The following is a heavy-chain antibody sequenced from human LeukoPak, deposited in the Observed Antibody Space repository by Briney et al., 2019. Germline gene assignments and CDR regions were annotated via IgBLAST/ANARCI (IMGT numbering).Heavy chain of an antibody. J-gene: IGHJ4*02. CDR2: IKQDGSEK. Sequence: PGGSLRLSCAASGFTFSSYWMSWVRQAPGKGLEWVANIKQDGSEKYYVDSVKGRFTISRDNAKNSLYLQMNSLRAEDTAVYYCAREDYDFWSGYPDYWGQGTLVTVSS. CDR3: AREDYDFWSGYPDY. V-gene: IGHV3-7*01. D-gene: IGHD3-3*01. CDR1: GFTFSSYW.